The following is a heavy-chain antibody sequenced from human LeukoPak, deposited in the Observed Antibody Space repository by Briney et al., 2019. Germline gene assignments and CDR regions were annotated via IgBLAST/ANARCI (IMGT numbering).Heavy chain of an antibody. Sequence: TGGSLRLSCAASGFTFSSYGMHWVRQAPGKGLEGVAFIRYDGSNKYYADSVKGRFTISRDNSKNTLYLQMNSLRAEDTAVYYCAKECLEGYGSSWYVNWFDPWGQGTLVTVSS. J-gene: IGHJ5*02. CDR3: AKECLEGYGSSWYVNWFDP. CDR2: IRYDGSNK. V-gene: IGHV3-30*02. D-gene: IGHD6-13*01. CDR1: GFTFSSYG.